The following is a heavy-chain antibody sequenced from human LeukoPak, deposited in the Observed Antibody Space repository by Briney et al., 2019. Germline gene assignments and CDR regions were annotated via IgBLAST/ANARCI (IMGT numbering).Heavy chain of an antibody. V-gene: IGHV4-59*01. J-gene: IGHJ3*02. D-gene: IGHD1-26*01. Sequence: PSETLSLTCTVSGGSISSYYWSWIRQPPGRGLEWIGYIFYSGSSNYNPSLKSRVTISVDTSRNQFSLKLSSVTAADTAVYFCARGSGWELSGMYDFDMWGQGTMVTVSS. CDR3: ARGSGWELSGMYDFDM. CDR2: IFYSGSS. CDR1: GGSISSYY.